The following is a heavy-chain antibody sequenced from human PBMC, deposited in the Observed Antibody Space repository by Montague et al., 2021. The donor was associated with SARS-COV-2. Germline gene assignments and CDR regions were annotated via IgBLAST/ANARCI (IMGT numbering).Heavy chain of an antibody. J-gene: IGHJ4*02. CDR2: LSFSSANS. CDR1: GFAFRTYA. V-gene: IGHV3-23*01. CDR3: AKGIVESTKTYFDN. D-gene: IGHD1-26*01. Sequence: SLRLSCAASGFAFRTYAMAWVRQAPGKGLEWVSSLSFSSANSYYVNSVRGRFTISRDNSRNTLYLQMNNVRAEDTAVYFRAKGIVESTKTYFDNWGQGTLVTVSS.